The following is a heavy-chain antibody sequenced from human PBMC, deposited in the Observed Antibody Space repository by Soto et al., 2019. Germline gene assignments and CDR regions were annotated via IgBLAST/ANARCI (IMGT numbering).Heavy chain of an antibody. J-gene: IGHJ3*02. CDR2: ISGSGGST. D-gene: IGHD3-22*01. Sequence: GGSLRLSCAASGFTFSSYAMSWVRQAPGKGLEWVSAISGSGGSTYYADSVKGRFTISRDNSKNTLYLQMNSLRAEGTAVYYCAKAYYYDSSGYGDAFDIWGQGTMVTVSS. CDR3: AKAYYYDSSGYGDAFDI. V-gene: IGHV3-23*01. CDR1: GFTFSSYA.